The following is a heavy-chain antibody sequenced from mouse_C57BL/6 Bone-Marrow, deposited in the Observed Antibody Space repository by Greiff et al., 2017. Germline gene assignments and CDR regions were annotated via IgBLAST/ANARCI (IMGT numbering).Heavy chain of an antibody. V-gene: IGHV5-4*01. CDR1: GFTFSSYA. J-gene: IGHJ3*01. Sequence: GQLQESGGGLVKPGGSLKLSCAASGFTFSSYAMSWVRQTPEKRLEWVATISDGGSYTYYPDNVKGRFTISRDNAKNNLYLQMSHLKSEDTAMYYCARAPAPFAYWGQGTLVTVSA. CDR3: ARAPAPFAY. CDR2: ISDGGSYT.